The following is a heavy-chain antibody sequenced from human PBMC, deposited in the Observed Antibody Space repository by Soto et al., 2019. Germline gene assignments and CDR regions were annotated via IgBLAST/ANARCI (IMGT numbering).Heavy chain of an antibody. CDR3: AKGPGHYYGSGSYYIY. V-gene: IGHV3-30*18. D-gene: IGHD3-10*01. CDR2: ISYDGSNK. Sequence: GGSLRLSCAASGFTFSSYGMHWVRQAPGKGLEWVAVISYDGSNKYYADSVKGRFTISRDNSKNTLYLQMNSLRAEDTAVYYCAKGPGHYYGSGSYYIYWGQGTLVTVSS. J-gene: IGHJ4*02. CDR1: GFTFSSYG.